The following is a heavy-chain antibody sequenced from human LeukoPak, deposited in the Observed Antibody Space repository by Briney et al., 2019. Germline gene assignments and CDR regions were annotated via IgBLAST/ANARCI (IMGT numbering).Heavy chain of an antibody. CDR3: ARSRSLVTSFDY. CDR2: IRYDGSNK. Sequence: GGSLRLSCAASGFTFSSYGMHWVRQAPGKGLEWVAFIRYDGSNKYYADSVKGQFTVSRDNSKNTLYLQMNSLRAEDTAVYYCARSRSLVTSFDYWGQGTLVTVSS. D-gene: IGHD5-18*01. V-gene: IGHV3-30*02. J-gene: IGHJ4*02. CDR1: GFTFSSYG.